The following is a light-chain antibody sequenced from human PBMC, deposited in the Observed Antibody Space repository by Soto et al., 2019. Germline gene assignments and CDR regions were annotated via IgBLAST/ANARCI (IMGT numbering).Light chain of an antibody. Sequence: QSALTQPPSASGSPGQSVTISCTGTSSDVGDYNYVSWYQQPPGKAPKLLIYEVSKRPSGVPDRFSGSKSGNTASLTISGLQAEDEADYYCCSYAGSSTYVFGTGTKVTVL. J-gene: IGLJ1*01. CDR1: SSDVGDYNY. CDR2: EVS. V-gene: IGLV2-8*01. CDR3: CSYAGSSTYV.